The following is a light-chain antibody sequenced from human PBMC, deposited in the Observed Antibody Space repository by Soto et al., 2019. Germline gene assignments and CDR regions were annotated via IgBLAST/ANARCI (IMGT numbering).Light chain of an antibody. CDR1: SSDVGAYIY. Sequence: QSALTQPRSVSGSPGQSVTFSCTGTSSDVGAYIYVSWYQQHPGKAPKLIIYDVIKRPSGVPDRFSGSKSGNTASLTIFGLQAEDEADYYCCSYAGSYTHVFGTGTKVTVL. CDR3: CSYAGSYTHV. J-gene: IGLJ1*01. CDR2: DVI. V-gene: IGLV2-11*01.